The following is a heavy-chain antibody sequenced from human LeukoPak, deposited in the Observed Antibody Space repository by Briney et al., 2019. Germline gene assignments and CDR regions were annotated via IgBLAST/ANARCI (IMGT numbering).Heavy chain of an antibody. CDR1: GYTFTSYD. CDR2: MNPNSGNT. J-gene: IGHJ4*02. Sequence: ASVKVSCKASGYTFTSYDINWVRQATGQGLEWMGWMNPNSGNTGYAQKFQGRVTMTRNTSISTAYMELSSLRSDDTAVYYCAREEGYYDSSGYHLDYWGQGTLVTVSS. CDR3: AREEGYYDSSGYHLDY. V-gene: IGHV1-8*01. D-gene: IGHD3-22*01.